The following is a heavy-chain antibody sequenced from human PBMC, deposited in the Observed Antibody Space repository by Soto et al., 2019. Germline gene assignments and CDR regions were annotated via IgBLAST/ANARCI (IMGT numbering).Heavy chain of an antibody. J-gene: IGHJ4*02. V-gene: IGHV3-23*01. CDR2: ISGSGVTT. CDR1: GFTFYSYA. CDR3: AKGPHSGYNSHCFDY. Sequence: EVQLLESGGGLVQPGGSLRLSCAASGFTFYSYAMGWVRQAPGKGLEWVSGISGSGVTTYYADSLKGRFTVSRDNSKNTLHLQMNSVRAEDTAVYYCAKGPHSGYNSHCFDYWGQGTLVTVSS. D-gene: IGHD5-12*01.